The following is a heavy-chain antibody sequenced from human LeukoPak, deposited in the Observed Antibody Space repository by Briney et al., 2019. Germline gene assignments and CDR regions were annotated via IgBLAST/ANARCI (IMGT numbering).Heavy chain of an antibody. V-gene: IGHV4-39*01. D-gene: IGHD3-22*01. CDR2: IYYRGRT. Sequence: SETLSLTCTIFGDYVSRRDSYWAWIPQPPGKGLEWIGTIYYRGRTYYSPSLKSRVTLSVDMSNNQFSLTMSSVTAADTALYYCARHYLYDTSGDGTYYFDYWGQGTLVTVSS. CDR1: GDYVSRRDSY. CDR3: ARHYLYDTSGDGTYYFDY. J-gene: IGHJ4*02.